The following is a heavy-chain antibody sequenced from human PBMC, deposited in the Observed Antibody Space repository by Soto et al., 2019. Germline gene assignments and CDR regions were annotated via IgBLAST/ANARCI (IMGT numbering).Heavy chain of an antibody. CDR3: GRVIEGATRHTDFDA. CDR1: GVSIHNSHSF. Sequence: PSETLSLTCTVSGVSIHNSHSFWAWIRQPPGKGLEFIGSVYYSGGANYNPFLKSRVTISVDTSKNQFSLTLNSVTAADTADYHRGRVIEGATRHTDFDAWGPGALVTVSS. J-gene: IGHJ5*02. CDR2: VYYSGGA. V-gene: IGHV4-39*01.